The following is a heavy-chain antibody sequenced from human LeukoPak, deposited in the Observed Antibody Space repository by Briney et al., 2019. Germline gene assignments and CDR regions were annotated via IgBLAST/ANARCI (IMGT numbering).Heavy chain of an antibody. J-gene: IGHJ4*02. Sequence: VASVNVSCRASGYSFTSNYLHWVRQAPGQGLEWMGMIYPRDGSTSYAQKFQGRVTVTRDTSTSTVHMELSGLRSEDTAVYYCARDQEAFDYWGQGTLVTVSS. V-gene: IGHV1-46*01. CDR3: ARDQEAFDY. CDR1: GYSFTSNY. CDR2: IYPRDGST.